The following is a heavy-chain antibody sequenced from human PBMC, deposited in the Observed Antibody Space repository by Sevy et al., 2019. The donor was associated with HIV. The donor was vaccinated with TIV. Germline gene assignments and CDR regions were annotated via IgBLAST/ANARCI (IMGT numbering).Heavy chain of an antibody. CDR2: IIPIFGTA. CDR3: ARSGCSDSWVQFRRPVPTVYYYYGMDV. CDR1: GGTFSSYA. D-gene: IGHD2-21*01. Sequence: ASVKVSCKASGGTFSSYAISWVRQAPGQGLEWMGGIIPIFGTANYAQKFQGRVTITADESMSTGYMELSSLRCEETAVYYWARSGCSDSWVQFRRPVPTVYYYYGMDVWGQGTTVTVSS. J-gene: IGHJ6*02. V-gene: IGHV1-69*13.